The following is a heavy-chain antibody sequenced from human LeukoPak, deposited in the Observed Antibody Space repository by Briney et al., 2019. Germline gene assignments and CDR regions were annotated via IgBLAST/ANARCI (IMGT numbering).Heavy chain of an antibody. CDR2: VTSGGGGT. J-gene: IGHJ4*01. CDR3: GSDPNGDYVGALGY. D-gene: IGHD2-8*01. Sequence: GGSLRLSCEAPGFSFSSYAFAWVRQGPGKGLEWVAAVTSGGGGTHFADSVKGRFTISRDNTKNTMYLQMNSLRVEDTAMYFCGSDPNGDYVGALGYWGRGALVTVSS. CDR1: GFSFSSYA. V-gene: IGHV3-23*01.